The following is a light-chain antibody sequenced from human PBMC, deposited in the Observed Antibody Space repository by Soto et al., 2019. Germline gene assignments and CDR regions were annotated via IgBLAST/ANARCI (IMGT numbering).Light chain of an antibody. CDR3: QQYKNWLALT. Sequence: EIVMTHAPGTLSVSPGERSTLSCRASQRLSSNLAWYQQKPGQAPRLLIYGVSTRATGVPARFSGSGSGTEFTLTISSLQSEDSAVYYCQQYKNWLALTFGGGTKVDIK. V-gene: IGKV3-15*01. J-gene: IGKJ4*01. CDR1: QRLSSN. CDR2: GVS.